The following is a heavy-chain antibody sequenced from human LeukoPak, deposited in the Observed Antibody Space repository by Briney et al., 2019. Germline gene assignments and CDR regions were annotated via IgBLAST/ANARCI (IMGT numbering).Heavy chain of an antibody. Sequence: SETLSLTCTVSGGSISSGGYYWSWIRQPPGKGLEWIGYIYHSGSTYYNPSLKSRVTISVGRSKNQFSLKLSSVTAADTAVYYCARDIRSTYYYYYMDVWGKGTTVTVSS. CDR3: ARDIRSTYYYYYMDV. V-gene: IGHV4-30-2*01. CDR2: IYHSGST. CDR1: GGSISSGGYY. J-gene: IGHJ6*03. D-gene: IGHD2-2*01.